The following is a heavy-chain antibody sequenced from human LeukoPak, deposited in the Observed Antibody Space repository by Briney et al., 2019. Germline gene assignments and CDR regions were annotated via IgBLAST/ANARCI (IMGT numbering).Heavy chain of an antibody. J-gene: IGHJ3*02. V-gene: IGHV3-23*01. Sequence: GGSLRLSCAASGFTFSSYAMSWVRQAPGKGLEWVSAISGSGGSTYYADSVKGRFTISRDNSKNTLYLQMNSLRAEDTAVYYCAKEEEGYCSSTSCSYAFDIWGQGTMVTVSS. CDR2: ISGSGGST. D-gene: IGHD2-2*01. CDR3: AKEEEGYCSSTSCSYAFDI. CDR1: GFTFSSYA.